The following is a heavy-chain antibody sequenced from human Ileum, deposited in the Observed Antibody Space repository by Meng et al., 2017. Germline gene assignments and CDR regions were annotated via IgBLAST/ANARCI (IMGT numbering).Heavy chain of an antibody. V-gene: IGHV4-4*02. D-gene: IGHD3-10*02. CDR3: ARADYVRYFDL. CDR1: GGSIESNRV. J-gene: IGHJ2*01. CDR2: VYHSGST. Sequence: LQGSGPGLVKPSRPHSPTSAVSGGSIESNRVGTWILQPPGQGLEGIGEVYHSGSTHYNPSLQSRVTISIDNSKNRFSLSLNSVTAADTAIYYCARADYVRYFDLWGRGTLVTVSS.